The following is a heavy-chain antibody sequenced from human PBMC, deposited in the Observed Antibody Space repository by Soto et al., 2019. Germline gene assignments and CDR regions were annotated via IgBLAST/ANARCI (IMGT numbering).Heavy chain of an antibody. J-gene: IGHJ4*02. CDR3: AKGSFYIRSTYFEGD. CDR2: ISASGGSV. CDR1: GFTFSNYA. V-gene: IGHV3-23*01. Sequence: GGSLRLSCAASGFTFSNYAMNWVRQAPGKGLEWVSSISASGGSVYNADSVKGRFTISRDNSKNTLYPQMNSLRVEDTAVYYCAKGSFYIRSTYFEGDWGRGXLVTVSS. D-gene: IGHD3-10*01.